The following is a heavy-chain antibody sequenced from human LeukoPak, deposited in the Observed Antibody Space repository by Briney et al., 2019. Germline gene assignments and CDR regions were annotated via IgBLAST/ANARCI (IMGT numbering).Heavy chain of an antibody. V-gene: IGHV3-23*01. Sequence: GGSLRLSCAASGFTFSSYGMNWVRQAPGKGLEWVTAISGSGGSTYYADSVKGRFTISRDNSKNTLYLQMNSLRAEDTAVYYCAKENYDFWSGYYTPSGMDVWGQGTTVTVSS. CDR3: AKENYDFWSGYYTPSGMDV. CDR2: ISGSGGST. J-gene: IGHJ6*02. D-gene: IGHD3-3*01. CDR1: GFTFSSYG.